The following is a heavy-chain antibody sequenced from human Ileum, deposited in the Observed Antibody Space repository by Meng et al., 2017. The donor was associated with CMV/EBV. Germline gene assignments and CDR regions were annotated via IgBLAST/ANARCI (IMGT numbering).Heavy chain of an antibody. CDR3: AREIKGTYYFDY. V-gene: IGHV1-46*01. D-gene: IGHD3-10*01. J-gene: IGHJ4*02. CDR2: INPTGGWT. CDR1: GYIFTSYY. Sequence: MASGYIFTSYYIHWVRQAPGQGLEWMGTINPTGGWTGYAQNFQGRVSMTTDTSTGTAYMDLYSLTTEDTALYYCAREIKGTYYFDYWGQGTLVTVSS.